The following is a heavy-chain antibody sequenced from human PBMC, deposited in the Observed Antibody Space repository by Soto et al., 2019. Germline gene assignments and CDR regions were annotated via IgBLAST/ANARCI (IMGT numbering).Heavy chain of an antibody. V-gene: IGHV3-11*01. CDR1: GFFFSVYY. CDR3: AIGGGQIYYSGMDV. J-gene: IGHJ6*02. D-gene: IGHD3-3*01. CDR2: ISGTGDTT. Sequence: GVSLRLSCEASGFFFSVYYMSWIRQAPGKGLETLCYISGTGDTTSYADSVKGLFTISRDNAKNSLFLHLNSLSAGDTALYYCAIGGGQIYYSGMDVWGQGTTVNVSS.